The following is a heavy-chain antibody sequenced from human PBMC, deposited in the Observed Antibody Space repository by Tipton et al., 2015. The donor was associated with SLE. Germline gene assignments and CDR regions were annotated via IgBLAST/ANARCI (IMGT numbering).Heavy chain of an antibody. J-gene: IGHJ4*02. CDR2: IYTSGST. CDR3: ARGETRIAAAGLFDY. Sequence: TLSLTCTVSGGSISSGSYYWSWIRQPAGKGLEWIGHIYTSGSTNYNPSLKSRVTISVDTSKNQFSLKLSSVTAADTAVYYCARGETRIAAAGLFDYWGQGTLVTVSS. V-gene: IGHV4-61*09. D-gene: IGHD6-13*01. CDR1: GGSISSGSYY.